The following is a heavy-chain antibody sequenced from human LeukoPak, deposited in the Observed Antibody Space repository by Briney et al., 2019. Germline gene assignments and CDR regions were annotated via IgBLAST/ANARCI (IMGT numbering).Heavy chain of an antibody. Sequence: SETLSLTCTVSGGSICSYYWSWIRQPAGKGLEWIGRIYTSGSTNYNPSLKSRVTMSVDTSKNQFSLKLSSVTAADTAVYYCARNIPVSPKQAFDIWGQGTMVTVSS. CDR1: GGSICSYY. CDR2: IYTSGST. J-gene: IGHJ3*02. CDR3: ARNIPVSPKQAFDI. V-gene: IGHV4-4*07. D-gene: IGHD2-21*01.